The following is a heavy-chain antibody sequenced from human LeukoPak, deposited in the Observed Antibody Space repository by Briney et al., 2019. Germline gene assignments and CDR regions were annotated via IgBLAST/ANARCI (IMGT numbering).Heavy chain of an antibody. D-gene: IGHD6-13*01. Sequence: PSETLSLTCSVSGVPISSRSYYWSWIRQPPGKGLEWIGYIYYSGSTYYNPSLKSRVTISVDTSKNQFSLKLSSVTAADTAVYYCARAYSSLGDWGQGTLVTVSS. CDR2: IYYSGST. J-gene: IGHJ4*02. CDR3: ARAYSSLGD. CDR1: GVPISSRSYY. V-gene: IGHV4-30-4*08.